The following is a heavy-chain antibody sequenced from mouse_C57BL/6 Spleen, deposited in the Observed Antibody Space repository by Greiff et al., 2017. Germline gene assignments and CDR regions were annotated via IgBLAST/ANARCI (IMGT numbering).Heavy chain of an antibody. D-gene: IGHD2-3*01. J-gene: IGHJ4*01. Sequence: QVQLQQSGAELVKPGASVKISCKASGYAFSSYWMNWVKQRPGQGLEWIGQIYPGDGDTNYNGKFKGKATLTADKSSSTAYMQLSSLTSEDSAVYFCARFPYDALMDYWGQGTSVTVSS. CDR1: GYAFSSYW. CDR3: ARFPYDALMDY. V-gene: IGHV1-80*01. CDR2: IYPGDGDT.